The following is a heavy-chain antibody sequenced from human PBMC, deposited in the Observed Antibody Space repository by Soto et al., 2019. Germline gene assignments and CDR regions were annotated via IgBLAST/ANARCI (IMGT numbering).Heavy chain of an antibody. J-gene: IGHJ6*02. D-gene: IGHD2-21*01. CDR2: IIPIFGTA. Sequence: SVQVSCKASGGTFSSYAISWVRQAPGQGLEWMGGIIPIFGTANYAQKFQGRVTITADESTSTAYMELSSLRSEDTAVYCCARGSSFLDKHDPPYYYYYYGMDVWGQGTTVTVSS. CDR3: ARGSSFLDKHDPPYYYYYYGMDV. V-gene: IGHV1-69*13. CDR1: GGTFSSYA.